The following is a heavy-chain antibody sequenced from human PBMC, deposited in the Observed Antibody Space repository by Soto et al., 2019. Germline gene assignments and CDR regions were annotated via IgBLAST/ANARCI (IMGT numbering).Heavy chain of an antibody. V-gene: IGHV1-69*13. Sequence: ASVKVSCKASGRTFSSYSFVWVRQATGQGLECLGGTIPNFGAANYAQKFQGRVMITADEFTSTAYMELTSLRSDDTALYYCARRLEYASGAGATTPNLVYWGQGTLVTVSS. D-gene: IGHD3-16*01. CDR2: TIPNFGAA. CDR1: GRTFSSYS. J-gene: IGHJ4*02. CDR3: ARRLEYASGAGATTPNLVY.